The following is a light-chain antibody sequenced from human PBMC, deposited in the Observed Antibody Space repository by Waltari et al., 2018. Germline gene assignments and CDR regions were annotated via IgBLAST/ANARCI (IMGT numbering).Light chain of an antibody. V-gene: IGKV1-17*03. J-gene: IGKJ1*01. CDR1: QGISNY. CDR3: LQDSSYPWT. Sequence: DIQMTQSPSAVSASVGDRVTITCRASQGISNYLAWVQQKPGKAPKRLIFAASSLQSGVPSRFSGSGSATEFTLTITNLQPEDFGTYYCLQDSSYPWTFGQGTRVDI. CDR2: AAS.